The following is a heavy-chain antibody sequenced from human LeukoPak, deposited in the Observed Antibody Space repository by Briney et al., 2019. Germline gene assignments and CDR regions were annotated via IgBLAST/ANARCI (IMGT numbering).Heavy chain of an antibody. CDR1: GFTFNTYA. V-gene: IGHV3-48*01. CDR3: VKKGQADDYGNPD. Sequence: GGSLRLSCAASGFTFNTYAMNWVRQAPGRGLEWISYINAGSSNIYYADSERGRFTISRDNAKNSLYLQMNNLRADDTAVYYCVKKGQADDYGNPDWGQGALVTVSP. CDR2: INAGSSNI. J-gene: IGHJ4*02. D-gene: IGHD4-17*01.